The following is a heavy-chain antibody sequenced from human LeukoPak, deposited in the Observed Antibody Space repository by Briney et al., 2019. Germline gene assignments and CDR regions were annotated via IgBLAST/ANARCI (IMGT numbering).Heavy chain of an antibody. V-gene: IGHV3-30*04. CDR3: AREDHASDI. J-gene: IGHJ3*02. CDR1: GFTFSNYA. Sequence: GGSLRLSCAASGFTFSNYAIHWVRQAPGKGLEWVAVISYDGSNKYYADSVKGRFTISRDNSKNMLYPQMTSLRAEDTALYYCAREDHASDIWGQGTMVTVSS. CDR2: ISYDGSNK.